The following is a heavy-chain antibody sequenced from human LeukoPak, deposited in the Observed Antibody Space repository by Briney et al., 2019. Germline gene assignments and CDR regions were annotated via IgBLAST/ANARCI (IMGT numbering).Heavy chain of an antibody. J-gene: IGHJ6*02. V-gene: IGHV4-59*08. CDR1: GGSISSYY. Sequence: SETLSLTCTVSGGSISSYYWSWIRQPPGKGLEWIGYISYTGNTKYNPSLKSRITMSVDTSKIQFSLRPRSVTAADTAVNYCARHRRDVQLVGHSALDVWGQGTTVTVSS. D-gene: IGHD6-13*01. CDR3: ARHRRDVQLVGHSALDV. CDR2: ISYTGNT.